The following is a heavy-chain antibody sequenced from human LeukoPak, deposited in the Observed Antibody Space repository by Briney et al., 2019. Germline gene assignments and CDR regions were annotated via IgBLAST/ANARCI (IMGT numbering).Heavy chain of an antibody. J-gene: IGHJ5*01. Sequence: SQTLSLTCTVSGDSISSGGYYWTWIRQHPGKGLEWIGYIYYSGSTYYNPSLKSRVTISVDTSKNQFSLKLNSATAADTAVYYCARGGYNYGYAQDWFDSWGQGALCTVSS. V-gene: IGHV4-31*03. D-gene: IGHD5-18*01. CDR2: IYYSGST. CDR3: ARGGYNYGYAQDWFDS. CDR1: GDSISSGGYY.